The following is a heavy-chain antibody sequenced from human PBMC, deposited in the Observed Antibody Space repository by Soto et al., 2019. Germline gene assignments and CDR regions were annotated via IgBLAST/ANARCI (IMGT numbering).Heavy chain of an antibody. D-gene: IGHD3-3*01. J-gene: IGHJ6*02. Sequence: ASVKVSCKASGYTFTSYGISWVRQAPGQGLEWMGWISAYNGNTNYAQKLQGRVTMTTDTSTSTAYMELRSLRSDDTAVYYCARDGRYRFLEWSQPHYYGMDVWGQGTTVTVSS. CDR3: ARDGRYRFLEWSQPHYYGMDV. CDR2: ISAYNGNT. CDR1: GYTFTSYG. V-gene: IGHV1-18*01.